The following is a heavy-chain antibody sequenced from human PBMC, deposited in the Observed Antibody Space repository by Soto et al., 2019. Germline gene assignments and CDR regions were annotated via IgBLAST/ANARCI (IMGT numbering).Heavy chain of an antibody. CDR2: ISSNGGST. D-gene: IGHD1-26*01. CDR3: ARALVGATHYYSYGMDV. CDR1: GFTFSSYA. Sequence: EVQLVESGGGLVQPGGSLRLSCAASGFTFSSYAMHWVRQAPGKGLEYVSAISSNGGSTYYANSVKGRFTISRDNSKNTLYLQMGSLRAEDMAVYYCARALVGATHYYSYGMDVWGQGTTVTVSS. J-gene: IGHJ6*02. V-gene: IGHV3-64*01.